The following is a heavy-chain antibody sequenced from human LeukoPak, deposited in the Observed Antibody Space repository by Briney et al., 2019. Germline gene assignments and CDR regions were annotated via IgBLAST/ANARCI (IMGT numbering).Heavy chain of an antibody. V-gene: IGHV3-74*01. CDR3: ARGPYGDHNFDY. CDR1: GFTFSSYW. J-gene: IGHJ4*02. Sequence: GGSLRLSCTASGFTFSSYWMHWVRQAPGKGLVWVSRINSDGSSTSYADSVKGRFTISRDNAKNTLYLQMNSLRAEDTAVYYCARGPYGDHNFDYWGQGTLVTVSS. CDR2: INSDGSST. D-gene: IGHD4-17*01.